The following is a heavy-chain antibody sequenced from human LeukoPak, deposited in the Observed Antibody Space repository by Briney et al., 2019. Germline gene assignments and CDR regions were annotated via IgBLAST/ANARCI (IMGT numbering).Heavy chain of an antibody. CDR3: ARGSEWSSGVSDY. J-gene: IGHJ4*02. CDR1: GVTFSSYS. V-gene: IGHV3-21*01. D-gene: IGHD3-3*01. CDR2: ISSSSSYI. Sequence: PGGSLRLSCAASGVTFSSYSMNWGRQAPGKGLEWVSSISSSSSYIYYADSVKGRFTISRDNAKNSLYLQMNSLRAEDTAVYYCARGSEWSSGVSDYWGQGTLVTVSS.